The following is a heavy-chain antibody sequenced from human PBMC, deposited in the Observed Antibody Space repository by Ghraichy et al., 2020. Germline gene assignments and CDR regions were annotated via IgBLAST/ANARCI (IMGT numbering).Heavy chain of an antibody. J-gene: IGHJ4*02. Sequence: ASVKVSCEASGYVFTAYFIHWVRQAPGQGLEWMGWIDPNSGRAESAQKFQGRITMTTDTSSNTVYMELTTLTSDDTATYYCARDPPALVKPTGGSHYWGPGTLVTVSS. CDR1: GYVFTAYF. CDR2: IDPNSGRA. CDR3: ARDPPALVKPTGGSHY. V-gene: IGHV1-2*02. D-gene: IGHD7-27*01.